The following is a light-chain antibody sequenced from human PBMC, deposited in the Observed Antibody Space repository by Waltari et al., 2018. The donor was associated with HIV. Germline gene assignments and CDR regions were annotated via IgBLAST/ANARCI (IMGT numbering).Light chain of an antibody. V-gene: IGKV3-20*01. CDR1: QSVNSGY. Sequence: EIVLAQSPDTLSLSPGERAILSCRASQSVNSGYLAWYQQRPGQAPRLLIFDTSRRASGIPDRFSDSGSGTDFTLTISSLEPEDFAVYYCQQYGNSPPCTFGQGTKLEIK. CDR2: DTS. J-gene: IGKJ2*02. CDR3: QQYGNSPPCT.